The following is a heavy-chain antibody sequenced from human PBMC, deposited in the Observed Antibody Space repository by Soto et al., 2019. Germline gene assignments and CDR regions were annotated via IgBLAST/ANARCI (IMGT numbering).Heavy chain of an antibody. V-gene: IGHV6-1*01. CDR2: IYYRSKWFH. CDR3: ARDLRDYDILTGYYRVLGWFDP. CDR1: GDSVSSNGAC. J-gene: IGHJ5*02. Sequence: SETLSLTCVISGDSVSSNGACWNWIRQSPSRGLQWLGRIYYRSKWFHDYAASVESRMAINPDTSRNQFSLQLNYVTPEDTAVYYCARDLRDYDILTGYYRVLGWFDPWGQGTLVTVSS. D-gene: IGHD3-9*01.